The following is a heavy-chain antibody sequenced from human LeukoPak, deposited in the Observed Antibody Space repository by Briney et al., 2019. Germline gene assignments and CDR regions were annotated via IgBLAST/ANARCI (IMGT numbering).Heavy chain of an antibody. CDR1: GGTFSSYA. Sequence: ASVKVSCKASGGTFSSYAISWVRQAPGQGLEWMGWINPNSGGTNYAQKFQGRVTMTRDTSISTAYMELSRLISDDTAVYYCAKDPGYSSTWWYWFDPWGQGTLVTVSS. D-gene: IGHD6-13*01. J-gene: IGHJ5*02. CDR3: AKDPGYSSTWWYWFDP. V-gene: IGHV1-2*02. CDR2: INPNSGGT.